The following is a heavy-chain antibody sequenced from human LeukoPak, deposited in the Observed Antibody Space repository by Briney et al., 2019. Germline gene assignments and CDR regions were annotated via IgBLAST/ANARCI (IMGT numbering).Heavy chain of an antibody. Sequence: GGSLRLSCAASGFTLSSNYMSWVRQAPGKGLEWVSVIYSGGSTYYSDSVKGRFTISRDNSKNTLYLQMNSLRAEDTAVYYCAREYCSGGSCYWFDPWGQGTLVTVSS. CDR1: GFTLSSNY. D-gene: IGHD2-15*01. CDR3: AREYCSGGSCYWFDP. CDR2: IYSGGST. J-gene: IGHJ5*02. V-gene: IGHV3-66*01.